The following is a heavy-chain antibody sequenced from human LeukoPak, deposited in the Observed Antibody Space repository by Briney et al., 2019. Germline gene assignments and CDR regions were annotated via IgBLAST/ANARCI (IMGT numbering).Heavy chain of an antibody. D-gene: IGHD6-13*01. Sequence: ASVKVSCKAPGYTFTGYYMHWVRQAPGQGLEWMGWINPNSGGTNYAQKFQGRVTMTRDTSISTAYMELSRLRSDDTAVYYCARVWIAAAGTFATLDYWGQGTLVTVSS. J-gene: IGHJ4*02. CDR1: GYTFTGYY. V-gene: IGHV1-2*02. CDR2: INPNSGGT. CDR3: ARVWIAAAGTFATLDY.